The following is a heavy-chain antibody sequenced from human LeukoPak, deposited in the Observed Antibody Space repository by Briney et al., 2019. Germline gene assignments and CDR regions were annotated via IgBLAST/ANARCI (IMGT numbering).Heavy chain of an antibody. Sequence: GGSLRLSCAASGFTFSSYAMHWVRQAPGKGLEWVAVISYDGSNKYYADSVKGRFTISRDNSKNTLYLQMNSLRAEDTAVYYCARAGLYCSGGSCPDAFDIGAKGTMVTVFS. J-gene: IGHJ3*02. D-gene: IGHD2-15*01. CDR1: GFTFSSYA. CDR2: ISYDGSNK. V-gene: IGHV3-30-3*01. CDR3: ARAGLYCSGGSCPDAFDI.